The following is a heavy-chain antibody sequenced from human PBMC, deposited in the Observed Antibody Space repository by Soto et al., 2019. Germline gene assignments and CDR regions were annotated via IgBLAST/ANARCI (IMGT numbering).Heavy chain of an antibody. J-gene: IGHJ3*01. CDR1: GYSFTSYW. CDR2: SYSGGSDT. V-gene: IGHV5-51*01. D-gene: IGHD2-21*02. Sequence: PGEALKISCKGSGYSFTSYWIGWVRQMPGKGLGWRGGSYSGGSDTRYSPSFQGQVAISAEKSISTAYLPWSSLKASDTAMYYCARDLASRGNSEASDVWRHGPMVTAS. CDR3: ARDLASRGNSEASDV.